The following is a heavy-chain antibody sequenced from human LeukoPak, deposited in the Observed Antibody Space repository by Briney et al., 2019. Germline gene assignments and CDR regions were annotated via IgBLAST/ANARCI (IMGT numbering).Heavy chain of an antibody. CDR1: GFTFSSYG. V-gene: IGHV3-30*18. CDR2: ISYDGSNK. Sequence: PGRSLRLSCAASGFTFSSYGMHWVRQAPGKGLEWVAVISYDGSNKYYADSVKGRFTISRDNSKNTLYLQMNSLRGEDTAVYYCAKGYDYGDYGFDYWGQGTLVTVFS. J-gene: IGHJ4*02. D-gene: IGHD4-17*01. CDR3: AKGYDYGDYGFDY.